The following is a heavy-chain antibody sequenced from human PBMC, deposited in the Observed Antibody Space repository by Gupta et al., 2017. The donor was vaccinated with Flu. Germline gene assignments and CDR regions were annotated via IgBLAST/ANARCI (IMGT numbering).Heavy chain of an antibody. V-gene: IGHV3-69-1*01. CDR1: GFSFDQYP. D-gene: IGHD6-19*01. CDR2: IGTSGHT. Sequence: VRLVESGGGLVKPGGSLRLSCGVSGFSFDQYPVNWVRQAPGKGLQWVSSIGTSGHTYHADSVRGRFAISRDYATSSVYLQMNSLRPEDTAVYYCARGTQWLIPIDYWGQGILVTVSS. J-gene: IGHJ4*02. CDR3: ARGTQWLIPIDY.